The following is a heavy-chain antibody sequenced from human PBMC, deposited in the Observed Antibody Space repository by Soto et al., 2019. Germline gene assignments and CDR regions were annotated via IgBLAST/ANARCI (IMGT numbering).Heavy chain of an antibody. CDR1: VGSISSGDYY. CDR2: IHYCGTT. CDR3: ARYNSYAIDY. Sequence: SETLSLTCSVSVGSISSGDYYWGWVRQPPGKGLEWIANIHYCGTTNYNPSLTSRVTLSVDTSKNQFSLKMTSVTAADRAMYFCARYNSYAIDYWGRGTLVTVSS. V-gene: IGHV4-61*08. J-gene: IGHJ4*02. D-gene: IGHD2-8*01.